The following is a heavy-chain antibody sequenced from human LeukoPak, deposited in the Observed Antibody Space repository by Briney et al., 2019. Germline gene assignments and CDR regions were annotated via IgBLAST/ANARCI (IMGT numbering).Heavy chain of an antibody. J-gene: IGHJ3*02. V-gene: IGHV4-59*01. D-gene: IGHD3-22*01. CDR2: IYYSGST. Sequence: SETLSLTCTVSGDSISSYYWSWIRQPPGKGLEWIGYIYYSGSTNYNPSLKSRVTISVDTSKNQFSLKLSSVTAADTAVYYCARAAYYGHGYPVAFDIWGHRTMVTVSS. CDR1: GDSISSYY. CDR3: ARAAYYGHGYPVAFDI.